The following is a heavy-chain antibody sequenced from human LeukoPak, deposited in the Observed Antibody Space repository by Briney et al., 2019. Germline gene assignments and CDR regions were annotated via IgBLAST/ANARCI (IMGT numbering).Heavy chain of an antibody. V-gene: IGHV3-23*01. D-gene: IGHD3-10*01. Sequence: GWALRLSFAASGFTFSGYAMSCVRRAPGKGLEWGSAISGRGCSTYCADSVKGRFTSSRDNSKTTLYLYMNSVSVEDTGVYYCATGRTYYYGSGSLTNFMWYFDYWGQGTLVTVSS. CDR1: GFTFSGYA. CDR3: ATGRTYYYGSGSLTNFMWYFDY. CDR2: ISGRGCST. J-gene: IGHJ4*02.